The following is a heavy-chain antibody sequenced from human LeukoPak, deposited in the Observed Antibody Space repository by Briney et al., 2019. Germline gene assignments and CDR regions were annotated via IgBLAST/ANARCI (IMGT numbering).Heavy chain of an antibody. Sequence: GGSLRLSCVASGLTFSSYDMHWIRQAPGKGLEWVSSIGATGDTYYADSVKGRFTISRDNSKNTLYLQMNSLRAEDTAVYYCAKGLAGPFDYWGQGTLVTVSS. J-gene: IGHJ4*02. D-gene: IGHD2-21*01. CDR1: GLTFSSYD. V-gene: IGHV3-13*01. CDR3: AKGLAGPFDY. CDR2: IGATGDT.